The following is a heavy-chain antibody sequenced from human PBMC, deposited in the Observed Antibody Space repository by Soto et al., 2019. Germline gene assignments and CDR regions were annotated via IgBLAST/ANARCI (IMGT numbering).Heavy chain of an antibody. V-gene: IGHV3-21*01. CDR2: ISSSSYI. J-gene: IGHJ3*02. D-gene: IGHD2-15*01. CDR3: ARDPRYCSGGSCYEIDAFDI. Sequence: GGSLRLSCAASGFTFSSYSMNWVRQAPGKGLEWVSSISSSSYIYYADSVKGRFTISRDNAKNSLYLQMNSLRAEDTAVYYCARDPRYCSGGSCYEIDAFDIWGQGTMVTVSS. CDR1: GFTFSSYS.